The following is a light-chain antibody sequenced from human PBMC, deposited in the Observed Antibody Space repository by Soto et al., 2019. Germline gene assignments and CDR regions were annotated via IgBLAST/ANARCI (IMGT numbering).Light chain of an antibody. V-gene: IGKV1-5*03. J-gene: IGKJ2*01. CDR2: RAS. Sequence: DIQMTPSPSTLSASVGDRVTIACRASQTINDWLAWYQQKPGKAPNLLIYRASNLQSGVPSRFSGSGSGTEFTLTISSLQPDDFATYYCQQYNSYSYTFGQGTKLEIK. CDR1: QTINDW. CDR3: QQYNSYSYT.